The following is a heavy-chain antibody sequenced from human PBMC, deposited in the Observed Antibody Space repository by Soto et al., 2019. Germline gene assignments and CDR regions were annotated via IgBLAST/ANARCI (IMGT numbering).Heavy chain of an antibody. CDR3: ARGITIFGVVHAPYYYYYYMDV. Sequence: PSETLSLTCAVSGGSISSVGYSWSWIRQPPGKGLEWIGYIYHSGSTNYNPSLKSRVTISVDTSKNQFSLKLSSVTAADTAVYYCARGITIFGVVHAPYYYYYYMDVWGKGTTVTVSS. V-gene: IGHV4-61*08. CDR2: IYHSGST. J-gene: IGHJ6*03. D-gene: IGHD3-3*01. CDR1: GGSISSVGYS.